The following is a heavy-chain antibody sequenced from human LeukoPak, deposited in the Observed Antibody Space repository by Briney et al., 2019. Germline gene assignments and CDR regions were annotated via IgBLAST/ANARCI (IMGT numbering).Heavy chain of an antibody. Sequence: KPGGSLRLSCATSGFTFSSSGMSWVRQAPGKGLEWVSSISDDSSYKYYAGSMKGRFTISRDNAKNSLYLQMNSLRAEDTAVYYCARDLGFVVVPSAKADYWGQGTLVTVSS. J-gene: IGHJ4*02. CDR1: GFTFSSSG. CDR3: ARDLGFVVVPSAKADY. V-gene: IGHV3-21*01. CDR2: ISDDSSYK. D-gene: IGHD2-2*01.